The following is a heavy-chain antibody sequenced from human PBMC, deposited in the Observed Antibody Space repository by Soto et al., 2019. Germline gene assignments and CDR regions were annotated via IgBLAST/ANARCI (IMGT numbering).Heavy chain of an antibody. Sequence: SETLSLTCTVSGGSNSSYYWSWIRQSPGKGLEWIGYMSYSGSTTYNPSLKSRVTISLHTSNNQFSLDLNSVTAADTAVYYCARARNFLTGSYKGGFYYFDYWGQGTLVTSPQ. J-gene: IGHJ4*02. D-gene: IGHD3-9*01. CDR3: ARARNFLTGSYKGGFYYFDY. CDR2: MSYSGST. V-gene: IGHV4-59*01. CDR1: GGSNSSYY.